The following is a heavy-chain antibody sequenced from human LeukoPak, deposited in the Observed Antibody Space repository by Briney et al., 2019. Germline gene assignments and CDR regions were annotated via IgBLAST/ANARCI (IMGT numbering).Heavy chain of an antibody. Sequence: PSETLSLTCAVYGGSFSGYYWSWIRHPPGKGLEWIGEINHSGSANYNPSLKSRFTISVDTSKNQFSLKLSSVTAADTAVYYCAREKGNYDFWSDRYYYYYMDVWGKGTTVTVSS. CDR3: AREKGNYDFWSDRYYYYYMDV. V-gene: IGHV4-34*01. CDR1: GGSFSGYY. J-gene: IGHJ6*03. D-gene: IGHD3-3*01. CDR2: INHSGSA.